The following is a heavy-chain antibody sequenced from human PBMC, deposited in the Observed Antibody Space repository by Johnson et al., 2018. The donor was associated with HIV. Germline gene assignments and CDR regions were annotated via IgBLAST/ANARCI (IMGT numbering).Heavy chain of an antibody. CDR1: GFTFSNYW. CDR3: ARDRYYNFWSGYYPDAFDF. Sequence: VQLVESGGGLVQPGGSLRLSCAASGFTFSNYWMTWVRQAPGKGLEWVANIKEDGSEKYYVGSVKGRFTISRDNAKNSLYLQMNSLRAEDTAVYYCARDRYYNFWSGYYPDAFDFWGQGTMVTVSS. J-gene: IGHJ3*01. D-gene: IGHD3-3*01. CDR2: IKEDGSEK. V-gene: IGHV3-7*01.